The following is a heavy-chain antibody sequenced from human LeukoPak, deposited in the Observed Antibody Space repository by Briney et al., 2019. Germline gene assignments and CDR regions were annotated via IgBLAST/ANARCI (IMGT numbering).Heavy chain of an antibody. Sequence: SETLSLTCTVSGGSISSSSYYWGWIRQPPGKGPEGIASIYYSGSTYYNPSLKSRVTISVDTSKNQFSLKLSSVTAADTAVYYCARLRSCSGGSCYREDYWGQGTLVTVSS. J-gene: IGHJ4*02. D-gene: IGHD2-15*01. CDR1: GGSISSSSYY. CDR2: IYYSGST. V-gene: IGHV4-39*01. CDR3: ARLRSCSGGSCYREDY.